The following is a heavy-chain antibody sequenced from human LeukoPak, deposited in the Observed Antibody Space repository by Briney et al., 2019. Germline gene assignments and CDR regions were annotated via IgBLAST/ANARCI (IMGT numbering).Heavy chain of an antibody. CDR3: ARETGSWPNWFDP. CDR1: GGSLSYYY. Sequence: PSETLSLTCTVSGGSLSYYYWSWIRQPPGKGLEWIGYIYYSGSTNYNPSLKSRVTISVDTSKNQFSLRLSSVTAADTAVYYCARETGSWPNWFDPWGQGTLVTVSS. J-gene: IGHJ5*02. D-gene: IGHD6-13*01. CDR2: IYYSGST. V-gene: IGHV4-59*12.